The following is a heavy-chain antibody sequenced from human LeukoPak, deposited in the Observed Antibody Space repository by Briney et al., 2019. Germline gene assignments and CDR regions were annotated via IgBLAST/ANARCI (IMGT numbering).Heavy chain of an antibody. CDR3: ARDGDIVVVVAATSLPYYFDY. D-gene: IGHD2-15*01. J-gene: IGHJ4*02. CDR1: GYTFTSYY. CDR2: INPSGGST. Sequence: ASVKVSCKASGYTFTSYYIHWVRQAPGQGLEWMGIINPSGGSTSYAQKFQGRVTMTRDMSTSTVYMEPSSLRSEDTAMYYCARDGDIVVVVAATSLPYYFDYWGQGTLATVSS. V-gene: IGHV1-46*01.